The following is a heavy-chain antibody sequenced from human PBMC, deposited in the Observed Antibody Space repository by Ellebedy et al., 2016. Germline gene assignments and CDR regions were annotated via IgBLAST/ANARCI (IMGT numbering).Heavy chain of an antibody. CDR3: ARDGQLNWFDP. CDR1: GYTFTSYY. J-gene: IGHJ5*02. Sequence: ASVKVSXXASGYTFTSYYMHWVRQAPGQGLEWMGWINPNSGGTNYAQKFQGRVTMTRDTSISTAYMELSRLRSDDTAVYYCARDGQLNWFDPWGQGTLVTGSS. V-gene: IGHV1-2*02. D-gene: IGHD1-1*01. CDR2: INPNSGGT.